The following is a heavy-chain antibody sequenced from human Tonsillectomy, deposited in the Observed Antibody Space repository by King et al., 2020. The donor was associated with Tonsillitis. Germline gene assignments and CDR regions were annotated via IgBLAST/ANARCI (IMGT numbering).Heavy chain of an antibody. CDR2: FDPEDGET. Sequence: VQLVESGAEVKKPGASVKVSCKVSGYTLTELSMHWVRQAPGKGLEWMGGFDPEDGETIYAQKFQGRVTMTEDTSTDTAYMELSSLRSEDTAVYYCATDGKGLYGGDVYFQHWGQGTLVTVSS. D-gene: IGHD4-23*01. CDR3: ATDGKGLYGGDVYFQH. J-gene: IGHJ1*01. CDR1: GYTLTELS. V-gene: IGHV1-24*01.